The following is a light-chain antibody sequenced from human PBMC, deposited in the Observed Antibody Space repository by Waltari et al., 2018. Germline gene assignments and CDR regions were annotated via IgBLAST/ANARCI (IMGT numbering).Light chain of an antibody. CDR1: RDINNY. J-gene: IGKJ4*01. CDR2: DAS. CDR3: QWANSFPLA. Sequence: DIQMTQSPSSVSASVGDRVTITCRASRDINNYLAWYQQKPVKAPNLLIYDASSLQSGVPSRFSGSGSGTDFTLTISSLQPEDFATYYCQWANSFPLAFGGGTKVEIK. V-gene: IGKV1-12*01.